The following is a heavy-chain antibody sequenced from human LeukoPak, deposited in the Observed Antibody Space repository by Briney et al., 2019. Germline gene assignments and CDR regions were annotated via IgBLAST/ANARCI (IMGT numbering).Heavy chain of an antibody. CDR1: GFTFVHYG. CDR2: ISYNGNKK. J-gene: IGHJ3*01. D-gene: IGHD2-2*03. V-gene: IGHV3-30*03. CDR3: ARDPLDISRWANAFDV. Sequence: GGSLRLSCAASGFTFVHYGFHWVRQAPGKALEWVAFISYNGNKKYGDSVKGRFTISRDNSKNTLYLQMNGLRPEDTAVYYCARDPLDISRWANAFDVWGQGTMVTVSS.